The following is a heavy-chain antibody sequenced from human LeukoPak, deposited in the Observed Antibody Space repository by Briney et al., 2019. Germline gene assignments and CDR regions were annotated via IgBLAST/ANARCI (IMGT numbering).Heavy chain of an antibody. CDR1: GYTLTELS. Sequence: ASVKVSCKVSGYTLTELSMHWVRQAPGKGLEWMGGFDPEDGETIYAQKFQGRVTMTEDTSTDTAYMELSSLRSEDTAVYYCATDKYGSSSGSYFDYWGQGTLVTVSS. D-gene: IGHD6-6*01. CDR3: ATDKYGSSSGSYFDY. J-gene: IGHJ4*02. CDR2: FDPEDGET. V-gene: IGHV1-24*01.